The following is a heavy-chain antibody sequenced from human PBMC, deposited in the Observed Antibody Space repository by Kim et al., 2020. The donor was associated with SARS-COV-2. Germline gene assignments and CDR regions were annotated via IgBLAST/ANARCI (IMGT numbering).Heavy chain of an antibody. CDR3: ARYEVVVVVGIYYYYGMDV. D-gene: IGHD2-15*01. CDR1: GYTFTSYG. CDR2: ISAYNGNT. Sequence: ASVKVSCKASGYTFTSYGISWVRQAPGQGLEWMGWISAYNGNTNYAQKLQGRVTMTTDTSTSTAYMELRSLRSDDTAVYYCARYEVVVVVGIYYYYGMDVWGQGTTVTVSS. V-gene: IGHV1-18*01. J-gene: IGHJ6*02.